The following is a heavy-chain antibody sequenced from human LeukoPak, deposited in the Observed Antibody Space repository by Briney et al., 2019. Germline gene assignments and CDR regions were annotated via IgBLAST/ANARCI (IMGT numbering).Heavy chain of an antibody. J-gene: IGHJ4*02. CDR2: IYSGGST. CDR1: GFTVSSNY. D-gene: IGHD6-13*01. V-gene: IGHV3-53*01. Sequence: SGGSLRLSCAASGFTVSSNYMSCVRHATGKGLECVSDIYSGGSTYYADPVKGRFTVSRDNSKNTLYLQINSLSAEDTAAYYCARAVGVSSSPAYFDYWGQGTLVTVSS. CDR3: ARAVGVSSSPAYFDY.